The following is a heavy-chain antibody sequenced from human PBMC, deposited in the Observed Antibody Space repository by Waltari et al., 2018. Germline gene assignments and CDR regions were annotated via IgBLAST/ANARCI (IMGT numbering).Heavy chain of an antibody. CDR3: ARVLEGEYCGGDCYSHYFDY. CDR1: GGSISSSSYY. V-gene: IGHV4-39*07. Sequence: QLQLQESGPGLVKPSETLSLTCTVSGGSISSSSYYWGWIRQPPGKGLEWIGSIYYSGSTYYNPSLKSRVTISVDTSKNQFSLKLSSVTAADTAVYYCARVLEGEYCGGDCYSHYFDYWGQGTLVTVSS. J-gene: IGHJ4*02. CDR2: IYYSGST. D-gene: IGHD2-21*01.